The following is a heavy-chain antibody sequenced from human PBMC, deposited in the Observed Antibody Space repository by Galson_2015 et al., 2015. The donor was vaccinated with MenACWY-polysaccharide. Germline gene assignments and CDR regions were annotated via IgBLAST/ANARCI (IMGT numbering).Heavy chain of an antibody. V-gene: IGHV3-7*01. CDR1: GFPFSGSW. CDR3: ARARSWSGYFAFDF. D-gene: IGHD3-3*01. Sequence: RLSCAASGFPFSGSWMTWIRQTPGKGLEWVATIKQRGTEKYYVDSVEGRLTVSRDNAENSLYLQMNSLRAEDTAVYYCARARSWSGYFAFDFWGQGTMVTVSS. CDR2: IKQRGTEK. J-gene: IGHJ3*01.